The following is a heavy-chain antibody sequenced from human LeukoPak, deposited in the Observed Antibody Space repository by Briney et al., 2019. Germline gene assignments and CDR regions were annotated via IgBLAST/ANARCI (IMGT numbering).Heavy chain of an antibody. CDR2: INPSGGST. V-gene: IGHV1-46*01. J-gene: IGHJ4*02. Sequence: ASVKVSCKASGYTFTSYYMHWVRQAPGQGLEWMGIINPSGGSTSYAQKLQGRVTMTTDTSTSTAYMELRSLRSGDTAVYYCARDIDPNYGDSYLDYWGQGTLVTVSS. CDR1: GYTFTSYY. CDR3: ARDIDPNYGDSYLDY. D-gene: IGHD4-17*01.